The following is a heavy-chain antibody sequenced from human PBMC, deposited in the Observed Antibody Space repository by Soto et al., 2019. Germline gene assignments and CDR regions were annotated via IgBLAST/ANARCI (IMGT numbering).Heavy chain of an antibody. V-gene: IGHV4-31*03. CDR1: GGSISSGGYY. CDR2: IYYSGST. CDR3: ARDRYSSGYYFDY. Sequence: QVQLQESGPGLVKPSQTLSLTCTVSGGSISSGGYYWSWIRQHPGKGLEWFGYIYYSGSTYYNPSLKSRVTISVDTSKNQFSLKLSSVTAADTAVYYCARDRYSSGYYFDYWGQGTLVTVSS. J-gene: IGHJ4*02. D-gene: IGHD6-19*01.